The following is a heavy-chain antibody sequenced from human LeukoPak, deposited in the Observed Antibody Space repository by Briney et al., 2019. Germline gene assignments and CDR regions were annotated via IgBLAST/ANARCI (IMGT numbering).Heavy chain of an antibody. CDR1: GFTFSNYG. CDR3: ARLTAYNHDYSGRYGLDV. D-gene: IGHD3-22*01. CDR2: IGRSPTYI. V-gene: IGHV3-21*01. J-gene: IGHJ6*02. Sequence: GGSLRLSCAASGFTFSNYGMTWVRQAPGKGLEWVSSIGRSPTYIYYADSVKGRFTVSRDNAKDSLFLQMNSLRAEDTAVYYCARLTAYNHDYSGRYGLDVWGQGTTVTVSS.